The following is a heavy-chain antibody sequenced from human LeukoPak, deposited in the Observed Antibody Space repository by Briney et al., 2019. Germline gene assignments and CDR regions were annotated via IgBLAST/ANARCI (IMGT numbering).Heavy chain of an antibody. Sequence: KPSETLSLTCAVYGGSFSGYYWSWIRQPPGKGLEWIGEINHSGSTNYNPSLKSRVTISVDTPKNQFSLKQRSVTAADTAVYYCARTPVYSSSSDFDYWGQGTLVTVSS. CDR1: GGSFSGYY. CDR3: ARTPVYSSSSDFDY. J-gene: IGHJ4*02. CDR2: INHSGST. V-gene: IGHV4-34*01. D-gene: IGHD6-6*01.